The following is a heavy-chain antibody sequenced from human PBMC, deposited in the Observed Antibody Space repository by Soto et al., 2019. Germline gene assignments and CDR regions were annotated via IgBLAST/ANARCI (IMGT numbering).Heavy chain of an antibody. J-gene: IGHJ6*02. V-gene: IGHV1-69*05. CDR3: ASWGAAAGDYYYYGMDV. Sequence: SVKVSCKASGGTFSSYAISWVRQAPGQGLEWMGGIIPIFGTANYAQKFQGRVTMTRDTSISTAYMELSRLRSDDTAVYYCASWGAAAGDYYYYGMDVWGQGTTVTVSS. CDR1: GGTFSSYA. D-gene: IGHD6-13*01. CDR2: IIPIFGTA.